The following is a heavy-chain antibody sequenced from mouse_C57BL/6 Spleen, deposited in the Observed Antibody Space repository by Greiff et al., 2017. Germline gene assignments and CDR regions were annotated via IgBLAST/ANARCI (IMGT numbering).Heavy chain of an antibody. J-gene: IGHJ3*01. Sequence: QVQLQQSGPELVKPGASVKISCKASGYAFSSSLMNWVKQRPGKGLEWIGRIYPGDGDTNYNGKFKGKATLTADKSSSTAYMQLSSLTSEDSAVYFCANHYYGSSYGAYWGQGTLVTVSA. CDR1: GYAFSSSL. CDR2: IYPGDGDT. D-gene: IGHD1-1*01. CDR3: ANHYYGSSYGAY. V-gene: IGHV1-82*01.